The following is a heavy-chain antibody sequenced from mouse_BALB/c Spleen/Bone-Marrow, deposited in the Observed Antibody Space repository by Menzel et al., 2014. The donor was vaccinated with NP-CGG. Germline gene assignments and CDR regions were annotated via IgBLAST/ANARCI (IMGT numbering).Heavy chain of an antibody. CDR2: INPSTGYT. CDR3: ARQITTVDYAMGY. D-gene: IGHD1-1*01. Sequence: VQLQQSGAELAKPGASVKMSCKAPGYTFTSYWMHWVKQRPGQGLEWIGYINPSTGYTEYNQKFKDKATLTADKSSSTAYMQLSSLTSEDSAVYYCARQITTVDYAMGYWGQGTSVTVSS. V-gene: IGHV1-7*01. J-gene: IGHJ4*01. CDR1: GYTFTSYW.